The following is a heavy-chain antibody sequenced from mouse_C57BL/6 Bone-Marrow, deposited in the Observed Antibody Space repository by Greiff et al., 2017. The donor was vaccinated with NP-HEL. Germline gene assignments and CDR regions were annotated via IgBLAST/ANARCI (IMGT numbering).Heavy chain of an antibody. CDR3: ARERDYYAMDY. Sequence: EVQLQESGPGMVKPSQSLSLTCTVTGYSITSGYDWHWIRHFPGNKLEWMGYISYSGSTNYNPSLKSRISITHDTSKNHFFLKLNSVTTEDTATYYCARERDYYAMDYWGQGTSVTVSS. V-gene: IGHV3-1*01. CDR2: ISYSGST. J-gene: IGHJ4*01. CDR1: GYSITSGYD.